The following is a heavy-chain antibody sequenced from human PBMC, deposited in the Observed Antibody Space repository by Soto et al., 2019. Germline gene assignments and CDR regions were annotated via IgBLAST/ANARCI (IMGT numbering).Heavy chain of an antibody. V-gene: IGHV1-69*13. CDR3: AREGSGYNF. CDR1: GGSCSNFG. J-gene: IGHJ4*02. Sequence: SVKVSCKASGGSCSNFGISWVRQAPGQGLEWMGGIVPVCGRPNYAQRFRGRLTITADESTSRGYMELISLRSDDTAVYYCAREGSGYNFWGQGTQVTVSS. CDR2: IVPVCGRP. D-gene: IGHD5-12*01.